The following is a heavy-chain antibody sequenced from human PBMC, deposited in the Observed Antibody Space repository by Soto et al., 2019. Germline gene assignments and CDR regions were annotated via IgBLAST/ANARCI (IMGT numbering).Heavy chain of an antibody. D-gene: IGHD3-16*01. CDR2: IYYSGST. V-gene: IGHV4-39*01. J-gene: IGHJ4*02. CDR1: GGSISSSSYY. Sequence: SETLSLTCTVSGGSISSSSYYWGWIRQPPGKGLEWIGSIYYSGSTYYNPSLKSRVTISVDTSKNQFSLKLSSVTAADTAVYYCARNLDRRRYDYIWGSLPTTWVWGQGTLVTVSS. CDR3: ARNLDRRRYDYIWGSLPTTWV.